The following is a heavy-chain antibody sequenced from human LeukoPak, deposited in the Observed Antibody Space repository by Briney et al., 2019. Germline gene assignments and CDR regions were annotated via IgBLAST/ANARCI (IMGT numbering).Heavy chain of an antibody. J-gene: IGHJ3*02. V-gene: IGHV4-31*11. CDR1: GGSFSGYY. D-gene: IGHD4-17*01. CDR3: AREHDYGDYAHAFDI. CDR2: IYYSGST. Sequence: SETLSLTCAVYGGSFSGYYWSWIRQHPGKGLEWIGYIYYSGSTYYNPSLKSRVTISVDTSKNQFSLKLSSVTAADTAVYYCAREHDYGDYAHAFDIWGQGTMVTVSS.